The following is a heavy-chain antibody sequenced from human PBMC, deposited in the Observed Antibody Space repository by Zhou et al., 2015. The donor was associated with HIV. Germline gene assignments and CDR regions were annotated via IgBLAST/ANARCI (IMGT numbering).Heavy chain of an antibody. D-gene: IGHD3-22*01. J-gene: IGHJ3*02. CDR1: GFTFTSSA. CDR2: IVVGSGNT. Sequence: QMQLVQSGPEVKKPGTSVKVSCKASGFTFTSSAVQWVRQARGQRLEWIGWIVVGSGNTNYAQKFQERVTITRDMSTSTAYMELSSLRSEDTAVYYCAADHVGAYDSSGYAFDIWGQGTMVTVSS. V-gene: IGHV1-58*01. CDR3: AADHVGAYDSSGYAFDI.